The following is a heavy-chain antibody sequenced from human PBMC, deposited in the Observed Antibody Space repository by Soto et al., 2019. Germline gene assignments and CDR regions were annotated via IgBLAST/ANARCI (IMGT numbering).Heavy chain of an antibody. Sequence: QVQLQESGPGLVKPSGTLSLTCALSGASIITDNWWSWVRQPPGKEMEWTGEIYHSGNTNFNPSVKSQVTISVDPSKNQFSLTVSSVTAADTAIYYCARASASSRLRGVVINWGQGTLVTVSS. CDR2: IYHSGNT. CDR1: GASIITDNW. J-gene: IGHJ4*02. V-gene: IGHV4-4*02. CDR3: ARASASSRLRGVVIN. D-gene: IGHD3-10*01.